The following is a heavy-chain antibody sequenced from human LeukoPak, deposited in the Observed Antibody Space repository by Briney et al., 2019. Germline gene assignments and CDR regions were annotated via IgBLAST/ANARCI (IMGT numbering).Heavy chain of an antibody. V-gene: IGHV3-30*18. CDR2: ISYDSRSN. D-gene: IGHD3-22*01. CDR3: AKDGGNYYDTEGNYLMRSYMDV. CDR1: GGSFSGYY. Sequence: PSETLSLTCAVYGGSFSGYYWSWIRQPPGKGLEWVAVISYDSRSNYHVDSVKGRFTISRDNSKNTLYLQMNSLRAEDTAVYYCAKDGGNYYDTEGNYLMRSYMDVWGKGTTVTVSS. J-gene: IGHJ6*03.